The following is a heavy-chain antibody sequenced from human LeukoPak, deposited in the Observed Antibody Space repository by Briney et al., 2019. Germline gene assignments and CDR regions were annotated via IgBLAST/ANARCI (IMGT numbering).Heavy chain of an antibody. CDR1: GYTLTELS. J-gene: IGHJ4*02. Sequence: ASVKVSCKVSGYTLTELSMHWVRQAPGKGLEWMGGIDPEDGETIYAQKFQGRVTMTEDTSTDTAYMELSSLRSEDTAVYYCATDVPRIPMGPLRDWGQGTLVTVSS. D-gene: IGHD5-18*01. CDR2: IDPEDGET. V-gene: IGHV1-24*01. CDR3: ATDVPRIPMGPLRD.